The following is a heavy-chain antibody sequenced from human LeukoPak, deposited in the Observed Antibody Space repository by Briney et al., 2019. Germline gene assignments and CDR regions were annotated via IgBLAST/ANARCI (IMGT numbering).Heavy chain of an antibody. CDR3: AGITMVRGEERTFDY. Sequence: GGSLRLSCAASGFTFSDYYMSWIRQAPGKGLEWVSYISSSGSTIYYADSVKGRFTISRDNAKNSLYLQMNSLRAEDTAVYYCAGITMVRGEERTFDYWGQGTLVTVSS. J-gene: IGHJ4*02. D-gene: IGHD3-10*01. CDR1: GFTFSDYY. V-gene: IGHV3-11*01. CDR2: ISSSGSTI.